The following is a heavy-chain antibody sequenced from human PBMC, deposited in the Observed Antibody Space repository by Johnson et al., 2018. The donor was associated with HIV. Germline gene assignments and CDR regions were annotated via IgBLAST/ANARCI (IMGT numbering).Heavy chain of an antibody. J-gene: IGHJ3*02. CDR2: ISYDGSNT. CDR1: GFTFNSYG. Sequence: QVQLVESGGGLEQPGGSLRLSCAASGFTFNSYGMHWVRQAPGKGLEWVAVISYDGSNTYYADSVKGRFTISRDNSKNTLYLQMNSLRAEDTAIYYCARPNRPQYRSTFDIWGQGTMVAVSS. V-gene: IGHV3-30*19. CDR3: ARPNRPQYRSTFDI. D-gene: IGHD6-13*01.